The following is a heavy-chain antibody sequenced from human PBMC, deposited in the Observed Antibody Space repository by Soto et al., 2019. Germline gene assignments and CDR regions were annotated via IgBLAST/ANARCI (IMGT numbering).Heavy chain of an antibody. CDR2: IVVGSGNT. D-gene: IGHD6-13*01. V-gene: IGHV1-58*01. Sequence: GASVKVSCKASGFTFTSSAVQWVRQARGQRLEWIGWIVVGSGNTNYAQKFQERVTITRDMSTSTAYMELSSLRSEDTAVYYCAADGYSSSWYYYYGMDVWGQGTTVTVSS. CDR1: GFTFTSSA. J-gene: IGHJ6*02. CDR3: AADGYSSSWYYYYGMDV.